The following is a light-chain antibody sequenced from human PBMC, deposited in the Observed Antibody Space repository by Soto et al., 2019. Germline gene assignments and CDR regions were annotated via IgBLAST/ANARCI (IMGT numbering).Light chain of an antibody. J-gene: IGKJ2*02. CDR2: DAS. CDR3: QHYDSVPRT. V-gene: IGKV1-33*01. Sequence: DIQLTQSPSSVSASVGDRVTITCQASQDIKNYLIWYQQKPGKAPNLLIYDASTLGTGVSSRFSGCGSGTDFTFPITNLQPEDIATYFCQHYDSVPRTFGQGTRPEIK. CDR1: QDIKNY.